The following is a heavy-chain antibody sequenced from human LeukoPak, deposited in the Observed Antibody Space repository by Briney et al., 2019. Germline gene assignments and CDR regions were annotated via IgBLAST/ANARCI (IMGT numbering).Heavy chain of an antibody. CDR1: EFTFSSYG. CDR3: AKESPDYYDSSGYYDY. V-gene: IGHV3-30*02. D-gene: IGHD3-22*01. CDR2: IRYDGSNK. J-gene: IGHJ4*02. Sequence: GGSLRLSCTASEFTFSSYGMHWVRQAPGKGLEWVAFIRYDGSNKYYADSVKGRFTISRDNSKNTLYLQMNSLRAEDTAVYYCAKESPDYYDSSGYYDYWGQGTLVTVSS.